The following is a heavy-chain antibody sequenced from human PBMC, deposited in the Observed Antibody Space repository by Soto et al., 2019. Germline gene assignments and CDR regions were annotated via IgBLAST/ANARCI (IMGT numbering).Heavy chain of an antibody. D-gene: IGHD3-22*01. Sequence: VGSLRLSCAASGFTFSSYSMNWVRQAPGKGLEWVSSISSSSSYIYYADSVKGRFTISRDNAKNSLYLQMNSLRAEDTAVYYCARSYDSSGYYYYYYGMDVWGQGTTVTVSS. V-gene: IGHV3-21*01. CDR2: ISSSSSYI. J-gene: IGHJ6*02. CDR3: ARSYDSSGYYYYYYGMDV. CDR1: GFTFSSYS.